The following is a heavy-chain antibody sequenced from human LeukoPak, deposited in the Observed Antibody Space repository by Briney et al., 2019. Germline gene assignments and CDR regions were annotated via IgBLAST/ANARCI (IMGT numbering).Heavy chain of an antibody. D-gene: IGHD3-22*01. V-gene: IGHV3-13*04. Sequence: GGSLRLSCAASGFTFSRYDMHWVRQATGKGLEWVSAIGTAGDTYYPDSVKGRFTISRENAKNSLYLQMNSLRAEDTAVYYCARDREGYYDSSGYYVPGYFDYWGQGTLVTVSS. CDR3: ARDREGYYDSSGYYVPGYFDY. CDR2: IGTAGDT. CDR1: GFTFSRYD. J-gene: IGHJ4*02.